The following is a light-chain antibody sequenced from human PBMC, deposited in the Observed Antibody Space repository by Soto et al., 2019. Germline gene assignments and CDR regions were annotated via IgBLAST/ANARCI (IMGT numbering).Light chain of an antibody. CDR1: QSIGRF. CDR3: QQYYIYWT. V-gene: IGKV1-5*01. J-gene: IGKJ1*01. Sequence: DIQMTQPPSTLSASVGDRVTITCRASQSIGRFLAWYQHKPGKAPKLLIYAASTLESGVPSRFSGTGSETEFTFSITSLQPEDFGTYYCQQYYIYWTFGQGTKVDIK. CDR2: AAS.